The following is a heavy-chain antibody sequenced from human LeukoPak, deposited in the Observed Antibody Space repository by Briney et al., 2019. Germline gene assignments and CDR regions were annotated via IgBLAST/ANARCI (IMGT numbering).Heavy chain of an antibody. D-gene: IGHD3-16*02. CDR2: INPNSGGT. J-gene: IGHJ4*02. CDR1: GYTFTGYY. CDR3: ARDPNYDYVWGSYRYSPYYFDY. Sequence: ASVKVSCKASGYTFTGYYMHWVRQAPGQGLEWMGWINPNSGGTNYAQKFQGRVTMTRDTSISTAYMELSRLRSDDTAVYYCARDPNYDYVWGSYRYSPYYFDYWGQGTLVTVSS. V-gene: IGHV1-2*02.